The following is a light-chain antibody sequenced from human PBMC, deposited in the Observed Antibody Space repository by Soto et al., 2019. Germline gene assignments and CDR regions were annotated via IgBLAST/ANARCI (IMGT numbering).Light chain of an antibody. CDR2: KSS. Sequence: DIRMTQSPSTLSASVGDRVTITCRASQSISSWLAWYQQKPGKAPKLLIYKSSSLESGVPSRFSGSGSGTEFTLTINSLQPDDFATYYCQQYDNLWTFGQGTKVEIK. CDR3: QQYDNLWT. V-gene: IGKV1-5*03. CDR1: QSISSW. J-gene: IGKJ1*01.